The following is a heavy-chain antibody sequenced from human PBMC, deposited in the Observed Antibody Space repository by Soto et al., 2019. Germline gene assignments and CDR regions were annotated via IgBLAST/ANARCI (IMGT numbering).Heavy chain of an antibody. CDR1: GGSISNGGYY. CDR2: IHYSGST. V-gene: IGHV4-31*03. J-gene: IGHJ4*01. CDR3: ASVRGSGSYAAYYFDS. Sequence: TLSLTCTVSGGSISNGGYYWNWVRQHPGKGLEWIGYIHYSGSTWYNPSLESRVTISVDTSKDQFSLKLRSVTAADTAVYYCASVRGSGSYAAYYFDSWGQGTLVPV. D-gene: IGHD3-10*01.